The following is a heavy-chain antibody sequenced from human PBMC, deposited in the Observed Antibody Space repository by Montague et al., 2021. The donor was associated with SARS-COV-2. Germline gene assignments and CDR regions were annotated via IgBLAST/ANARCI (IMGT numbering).Heavy chain of an antibody. CDR3: ARGQVTACAILIVCPAAGALDF. Sequence: SETLSLTCAVYGGSFNDYYWSWVRQPPGQGLEWIGEITHSGNINYYPSLQNRVTMSVDKSKNQISLKLTSATAADTATYYCARGQVTACAILIVCPAAGALDFWGRGTTVTVSS. CDR1: GGSFNDYY. V-gene: IGHV4-34*01. D-gene: IGHD2-21*01. J-gene: IGHJ3*01. CDR2: ITHSGNI.